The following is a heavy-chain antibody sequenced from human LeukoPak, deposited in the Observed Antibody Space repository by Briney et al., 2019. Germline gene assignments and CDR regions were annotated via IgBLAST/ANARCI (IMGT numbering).Heavy chain of an antibody. CDR1: GFTFDDYA. CDR3: AKDGGYAGFGETYGMDV. J-gene: IGHJ6*02. V-gene: IGHV3-9*01. D-gene: IGHD3-10*01. Sequence: GRSLRLSCAASGFTFDDYAMHWVRQAPGKGLEWVSGISWNSGSIGYADSVKGRFTISRDNAKNSLYLQMNSLRAEDTALYYCAKDGGYAGFGETYGMDVWGQGTAVNVSS. CDR2: ISWNSGSI.